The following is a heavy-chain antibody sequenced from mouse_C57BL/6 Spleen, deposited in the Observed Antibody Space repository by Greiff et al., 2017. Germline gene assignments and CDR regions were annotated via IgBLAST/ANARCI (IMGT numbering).Heavy chain of an antibody. D-gene: IGHD2-3*01. V-gene: IGHV1-66*01. J-gene: IGHJ4*01. CDR2: IYPGSGNT. Sequence: QVQLKQSGPELVKPGASVKISCKASGYSFTSYYIHWVKQRPGQGLEWIGWIYPGSGNTKYNEKFKGKATLTADTSSSTAYMQLSSLTSEDSAVYYCARGGLSYYAMDYWGQGTSVTVSS. CDR1: GYSFTSYY. CDR3: ARGGLSYYAMDY.